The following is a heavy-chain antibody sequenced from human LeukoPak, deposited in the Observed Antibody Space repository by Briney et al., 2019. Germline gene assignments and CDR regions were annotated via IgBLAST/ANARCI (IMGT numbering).Heavy chain of an antibody. CDR1: GFTFSSFG. Sequence: LTGGSLRLSCAASGFTFSSFGIHWVRQAPGKGLDWVAVIWYDGNNKYYADSVKGRFTISRDNSKNTLYLQMNSLRAEDTAVYYCARRSGDAFDIWGQGTMVTVSS. V-gene: IGHV3-33*01. CDR3: ARRSGDAFDI. D-gene: IGHD6-25*01. J-gene: IGHJ3*02. CDR2: IWYDGNNK.